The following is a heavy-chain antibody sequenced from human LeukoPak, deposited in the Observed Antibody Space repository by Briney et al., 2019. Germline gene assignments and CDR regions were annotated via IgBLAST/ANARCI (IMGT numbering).Heavy chain of an antibody. D-gene: IGHD3-10*01. CDR1: GFNFNTYS. Sequence: PGGSLRLSCAASGFNFNTYSMNWVRQAPGKGLEWVSSISGSSSYIYYADSVKGRFTISRDNSKNTLYLQMNSLRAEDTAVYYCACLMVRGVTTDYWGQGTLVTVSS. V-gene: IGHV3-21*04. J-gene: IGHJ4*02. CDR2: ISGSSSYI. CDR3: ACLMVRGVTTDY.